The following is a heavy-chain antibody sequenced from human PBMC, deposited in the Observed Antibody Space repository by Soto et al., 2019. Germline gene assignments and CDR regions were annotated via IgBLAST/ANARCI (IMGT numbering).Heavy chain of an antibody. D-gene: IGHD4-17*01. J-gene: IGHJ4*02. CDR2: VYYSGTT. CDR1: GGSVSDATYY. Sequence: SETLSLTCSVSGGSVSDATYYWSWIRKPPGKRLEWIGYVYYSGTTNYNPSLRSRVTISVDRSENRFSLRLRSVTTADTALYFCARTTDVRTTLRSRYVIDSWGQGTSVTVSS. V-gene: IGHV4-61*01. CDR3: ARTTDVRTTLRSRYVIDS.